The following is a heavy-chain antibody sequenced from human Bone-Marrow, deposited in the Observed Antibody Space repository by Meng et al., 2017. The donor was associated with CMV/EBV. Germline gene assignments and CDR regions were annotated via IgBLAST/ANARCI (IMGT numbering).Heavy chain of an antibody. J-gene: IGHJ2*01. CDR1: GFTFSSYS. V-gene: IGHV3-21*01. CDR2: ISSSSSYI. D-gene: IGHD2-15*01. Sequence: CAASGFTFSSYSMNLVRQAPGKGLELVSSISSSSSYIYYADSVKGRFTISRDNAKNSLYLQMNSLRAEDTAVYYCARGPRDNWYFDLWGRGTLVTVSS. CDR3: ARGPRDNWYFDL.